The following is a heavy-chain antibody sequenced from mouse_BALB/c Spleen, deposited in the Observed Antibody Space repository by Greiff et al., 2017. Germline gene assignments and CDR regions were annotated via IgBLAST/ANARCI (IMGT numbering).Heavy chain of an antibody. J-gene: IGHJ2*01. CDR1: GYTFTSYW. V-gene: IGHV1S81*02. Sequence: QVQLQQPGAELVKPGASVKLSCKASGYTFTSYWMHWVKQRPGQGLEWIGEINPSNGRTNYNEKFKSKATLTVDKSSSTAYMQLSSLTSEDSAVYYCARSGYDGYYYLDDWGQGTTLTVSS. D-gene: IGHD2-3*01. CDR2: INPSNGRT. CDR3: ARSGYDGYYYLDD.